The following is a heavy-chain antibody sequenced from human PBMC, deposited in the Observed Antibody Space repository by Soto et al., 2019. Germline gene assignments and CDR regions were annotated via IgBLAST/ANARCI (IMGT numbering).Heavy chain of an antibody. V-gene: IGHV3-23*01. CDR2: VSGSGGST. D-gene: IGHD6-13*01. CDR3: ARRGPGTYFDY. Sequence: EVQLLESGGGLVQPGGSLRLSCAASGFTSSSYAMRWVRQAPGKGLEWVSAVSGSGGSTYYADSVKGRFTISRDNSKNTLYLQMNSLRAEDTAVYYCARRGPGTYFDYWGQGTLVTVSS. CDR1: GFTSSSYA. J-gene: IGHJ4*02.